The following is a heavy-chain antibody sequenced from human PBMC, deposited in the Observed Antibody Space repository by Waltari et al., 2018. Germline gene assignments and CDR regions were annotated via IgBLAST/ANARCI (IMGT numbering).Heavy chain of an antibody. CDR1: GYTLTELS. D-gene: IGHD5-12*01. CDR3: ATDPSRDGYNQPEDY. V-gene: IGHV1-24*01. Sequence: QVQLVQSGAEVKKPGASVKVSCKVSGYTLTELSMHWVRQAPGKGLEWRGGFEPEDGETIYAQKSQGRVTMTEDTSTDTAYMELSSLRSEDTAVYYCATDPSRDGYNQPEDYWGQGTLVTVSS. J-gene: IGHJ4*02. CDR2: FEPEDGET.